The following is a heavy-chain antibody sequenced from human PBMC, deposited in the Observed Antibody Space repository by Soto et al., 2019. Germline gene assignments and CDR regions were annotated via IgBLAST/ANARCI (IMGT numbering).Heavy chain of an antibody. J-gene: IGHJ5*02. Sequence: PGGSLRLSCNCSGFRFSEHAMTWVRHAPGKGLEWVGFIRNTPYGGTTDYAASVRGRFTISRDDSASIAYLQMNSLKTEDSGLYYCSRGSFGYYGPWGPGTLVTVSS. CDR3: SRGSFGYYGP. D-gene: IGHD2-2*03. CDR2: IRNTPYGGTT. CDR1: GFRFSEHA. V-gene: IGHV3-49*04.